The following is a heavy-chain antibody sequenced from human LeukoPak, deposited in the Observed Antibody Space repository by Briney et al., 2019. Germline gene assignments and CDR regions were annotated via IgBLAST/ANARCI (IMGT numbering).Heavy chain of an antibody. CDR1: GFTFSSYE. D-gene: IGHD3-16*01. V-gene: IGHV3-48*03. CDR2: ISSSGSTI. Sequence: PGGSLRLSCAASGFTFSSYEMNWVRQAPGKGLEWVSYISSSGSTIYYADSLKGRFTISRDNAKNSLYLQMNSLRAEGTAVYYCARRDYDFDYWGQGTLVTVSS. CDR3: ARRDYDFDY. J-gene: IGHJ4*02.